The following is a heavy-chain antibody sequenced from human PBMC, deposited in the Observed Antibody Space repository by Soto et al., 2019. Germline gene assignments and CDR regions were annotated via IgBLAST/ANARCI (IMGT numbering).Heavy chain of an antibody. Sequence: QVQLQESGPGLVKPSQTLSLTCTVSGGSMSSGDYYWNWIRQHPEKGLEWIGYINYRGSTFYNPSLKSRLTISVDTSKNQFSLKLTSVTPADTAMYYCARDAPGAAPYWGQGTLVTVSS. V-gene: IGHV4-31*03. D-gene: IGHD6-13*01. J-gene: IGHJ4*02. CDR2: INYRGST. CDR1: GGSMSSGDYY. CDR3: ARDAPGAAPY.